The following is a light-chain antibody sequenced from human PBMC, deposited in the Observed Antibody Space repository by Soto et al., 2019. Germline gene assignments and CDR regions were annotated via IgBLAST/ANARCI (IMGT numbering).Light chain of an antibody. Sequence: EIVLTQSPGTLSLSLGERATLSCRASQRVSSNYLAWYQQKPGQAPRLLIYETSSRATGIPDRFSGSGSGTDFALSISRLEPEDFAVYYCQQYGNGNSPRYSFGQGTRLEIK. V-gene: IGKV3-20*01. CDR3: QQYGNGNSPRYS. CDR2: ETS. J-gene: IGKJ2*03. CDR1: QRVSSNY.